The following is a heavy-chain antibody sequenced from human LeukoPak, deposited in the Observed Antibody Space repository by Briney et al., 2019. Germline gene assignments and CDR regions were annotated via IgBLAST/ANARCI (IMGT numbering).Heavy chain of an antibody. Sequence: ASAKVSCKASGYTFTYRYLHWVRQAPGQGLEWMGIINPSGGSTSYARKFQGRVTMTRDTSTSTVYMELSSLRSEDTAVYYCAREDLQLNWFDPWGQGTLVTVSS. CDR2: INPSGGST. V-gene: IGHV1-46*01. J-gene: IGHJ5*02. CDR3: AREDLQLNWFDP. CDR1: GYTFTYRY. D-gene: IGHD6-13*01.